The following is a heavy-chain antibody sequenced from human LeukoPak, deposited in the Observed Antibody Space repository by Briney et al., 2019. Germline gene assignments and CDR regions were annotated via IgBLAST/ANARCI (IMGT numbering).Heavy chain of an antibody. Sequence: SVKVSCKASGYTFTSYGISWVRQAPGQGLEWMGGIIPIFGTANYAQKFQGRVTITTDESTSTAYMELSSLRSEDTAVYYCARSIYQGTGDWVWFDPWGQGTLVTVSS. J-gene: IGHJ5*02. D-gene: IGHD7-27*01. CDR2: IIPIFGTA. V-gene: IGHV1-69*05. CDR1: GYTFTSYG. CDR3: ARSIYQGTGDWVWFDP.